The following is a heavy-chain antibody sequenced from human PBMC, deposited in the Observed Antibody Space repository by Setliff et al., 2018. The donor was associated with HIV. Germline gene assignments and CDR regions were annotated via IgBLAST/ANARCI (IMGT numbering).Heavy chain of an antibody. CDR1: GDSISSVGYY. V-gene: IGHV4-31*03. CDR2: VYYSGST. D-gene: IGHD1-26*01. J-gene: IGHJ5*02. Sequence: SETLSLTCTVSGDSISSVGYYWSWIRQHPGKGLEWIGYVYYSGSTYYNPSLKSRLTISVDTSKNQFALKLSSVTAADTAVYYCAREGNSVDNWLDPWGPGTLVTVSS. CDR3: AREGNSVDNWLDP.